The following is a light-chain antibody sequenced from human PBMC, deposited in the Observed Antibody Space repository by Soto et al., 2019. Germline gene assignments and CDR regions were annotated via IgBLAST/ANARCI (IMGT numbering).Light chain of an antibody. CDR1: SSNIGNDD. Sequence: QSVLTQPPSVSAAPGQKVTISCSGSSSNIGNDDVSWYQQLPGTAPKLLIYDNNKRPSGIPDRFSGSKSGTSATLGITGLQTGDEADYYCGTWDSSLSGIIIGGGTKLDRP. CDR2: DNN. V-gene: IGLV1-51*01. J-gene: IGLJ2*01. CDR3: GTWDSSLSGII.